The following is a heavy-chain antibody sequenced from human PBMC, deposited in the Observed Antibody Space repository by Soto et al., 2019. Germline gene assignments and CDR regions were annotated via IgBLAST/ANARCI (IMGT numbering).Heavy chain of an antibody. CDR2: IPYSGST. CDR1: GGYITTGVYY. V-gene: IGHV4-61*08. D-gene: IGHD6-19*01. J-gene: IGHJ6*02. CDR3: ARAGSGWFNYYGMDV. Sequence: TRSVTWAVPGGYITTGVYYSCWIRLPPGKGLEWIGYIPYSGSTNYNPSLKSRVTISVDTSKNQFSLTLSSVTAADTAVYYCARAGSGWFNYYGMDVWGHGTTVTVSS.